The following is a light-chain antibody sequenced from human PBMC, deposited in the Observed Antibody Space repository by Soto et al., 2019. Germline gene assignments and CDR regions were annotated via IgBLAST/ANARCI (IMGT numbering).Light chain of an antibody. V-gene: IGKV1-17*01. J-gene: IGKJ4*01. CDR3: LQHNSYPFT. Sequence: DIQMTQSPSSLSTFVGDRVTITCRASQAIRNDLAWYQQKPGEAPQRLIYAASNLQAGVTSRFSGSGYGTEFTLTISSLQPEDCATYYCLQHNSYPFTFGGGTKVEI. CDR2: AAS. CDR1: QAIRND.